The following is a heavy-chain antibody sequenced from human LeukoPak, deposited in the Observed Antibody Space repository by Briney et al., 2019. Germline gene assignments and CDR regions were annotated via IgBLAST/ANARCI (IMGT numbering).Heavy chain of an antibody. CDR2: INPNGGNT. Sequence: GASVKVSCKTSEYTFTTHYIHWVRQAPGQGLEWMGIINPNGGNTNYAQKFQGRVTMTEDTSTDTAYMELSSLRSEDTAVYYCATHLFGVYCSGGSCYGLVDYWGQGTLVTVSS. D-gene: IGHD2-15*01. CDR1: EYTFTTHY. V-gene: IGHV1-46*01. CDR3: ATHLFGVYCSGGSCYGLVDY. J-gene: IGHJ4*02.